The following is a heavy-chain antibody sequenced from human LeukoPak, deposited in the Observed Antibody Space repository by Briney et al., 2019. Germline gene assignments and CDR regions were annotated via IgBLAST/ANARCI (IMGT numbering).Heavy chain of an antibody. CDR1: GGSFSGYY. CDR3: ARGRFPGYCSSTSCYRPKGDAFDI. V-gene: IGHV4-34*01. J-gene: IGHJ3*02. Sequence: SETLSLTCAAYGGSFSGYYWSWIRQPPGKGLEWIGEINHSGSTNYNPSLKSRVTISVDTSKNQFSLKLSSVTAADTAVYYCARGRFPGYCSSTSCYRPKGDAFDIWGQGTMVTVSS. CDR2: INHSGST. D-gene: IGHD2-2*01.